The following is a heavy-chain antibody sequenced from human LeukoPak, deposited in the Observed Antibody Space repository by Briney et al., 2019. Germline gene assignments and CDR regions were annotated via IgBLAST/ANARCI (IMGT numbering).Heavy chain of an antibody. CDR3: ARQYINGVHPFDH. CDR1: GGSISSGDYY. J-gene: IGHJ4*02. Sequence: SETLSLTSTVSGGSISSGDYYWTWNRQPAGQGLEWIGYSHHTGTTYYNPSLEGRVAISVDTSKSQFSLTLRSVTAADTAVYYYARQYINGVHPFDHWGQGTLVAVSS. D-gene: IGHD1-14*01. V-gene: IGHV4-30-2*01. CDR2: SHHTGTT.